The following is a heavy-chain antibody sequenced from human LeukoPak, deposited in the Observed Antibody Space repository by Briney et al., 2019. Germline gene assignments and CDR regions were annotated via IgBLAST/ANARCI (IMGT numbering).Heavy chain of an antibody. CDR2: IIPIFRTA. Sequence: ASVKVSCKPSGGTFSSYAISWVRQAPGQGLEWMGRIIPIFRTANYAQKFQGRVTITTDESTSTAYMELSSLRSEDTAVYYCARDRVQGYYYDSSGYYYFDYWGQGTLVTVSS. D-gene: IGHD3-22*01. CDR1: GGTFSSYA. CDR3: ARDRVQGYYYDSSGYYYFDY. J-gene: IGHJ4*02. V-gene: IGHV1-69*05.